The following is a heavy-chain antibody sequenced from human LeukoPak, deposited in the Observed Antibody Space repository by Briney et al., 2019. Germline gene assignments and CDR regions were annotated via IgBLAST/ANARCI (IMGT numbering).Heavy chain of an antibody. CDR2: IYHSGST. Sequence: PSETLSLTCAVYGGSFSGYYWGWIRQPPGKGLEWIGSIYHSGSTYYNPSLKSRVTISVDTSKNQFSLKLSSVTAADTAVYSCARVASSSRVDPWGQGTLVTVSS. D-gene: IGHD6-13*01. J-gene: IGHJ5*02. CDR3: ARVASSSRVDP. V-gene: IGHV4-38-2*01. CDR1: GGSFSGYY.